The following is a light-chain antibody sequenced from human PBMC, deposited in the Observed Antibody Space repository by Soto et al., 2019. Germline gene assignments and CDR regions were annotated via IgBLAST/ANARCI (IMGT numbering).Light chain of an antibody. V-gene: IGKV3-15*01. Sequence: EIVMTQSPATLSVSPGDRATLSCRASESVTSSLACYQQKPGQPPRLLIYAASTRATDVPARFSGGGSETEFTLTISSLQSEDFAVYFCQQYNIWPLWTFGQGTKVDI. J-gene: IGKJ1*01. CDR2: AAS. CDR3: QQYNIWPLWT. CDR1: ESVTSS.